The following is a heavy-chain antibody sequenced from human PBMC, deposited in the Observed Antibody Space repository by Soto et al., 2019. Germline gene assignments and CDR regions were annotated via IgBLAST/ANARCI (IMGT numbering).Heavy chain of an antibody. CDR1: GFTFSSYS. CDR2: ISSSSSTI. J-gene: IGHJ4*02. D-gene: IGHD3-10*01. V-gene: IGHV3-48*01. CDR3: ASMVRGPRKGRDHDY. Sequence: GGSLRLSCAASGFTFSSYSMNWVRQAPGKGLEWVSYISSSSSTIYYADSVKGRFTISRDNAKNSLYLQMNSLRAEDTAVYYCASMVRGPRKGRDHDYWGQGTLVTVSS.